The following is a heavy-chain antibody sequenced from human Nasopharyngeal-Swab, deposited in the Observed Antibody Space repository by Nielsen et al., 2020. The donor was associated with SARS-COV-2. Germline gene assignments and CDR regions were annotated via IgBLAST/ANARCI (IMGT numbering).Heavy chain of an antibody. CDR3: ARDSGVAGTKYYYYGMDV. J-gene: IGHJ6*02. V-gene: IGHV4-30-4*01. CDR2: IYYSGST. Sequence: RQAPGKGLGWIGYIYYSGSTYYNPSLKSRVTISVDTSKNQFSLKLSSVTAADTAVYYCARDSGVAGTKYYYYGMDVWGQGTTVTVSS. D-gene: IGHD6-19*01.